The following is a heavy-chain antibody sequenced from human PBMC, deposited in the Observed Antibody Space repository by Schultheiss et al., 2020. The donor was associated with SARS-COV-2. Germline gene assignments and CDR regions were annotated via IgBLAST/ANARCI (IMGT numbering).Heavy chain of an antibody. CDR3: ARGRGSSWYET. D-gene: IGHD6-13*01. CDR1: GFTFSSYA. CDR2: ISGSGGST. J-gene: IGHJ5*02. Sequence: GESLKISCAASGFTFSSYAMSWVRQAPGKGLEWVSAISGSGGSTYYADSVKGRFTISRDNSKNTLYLQMNSLRAEDTAVYYCARGRGSSWYETWGQGTLVTVSS. V-gene: IGHV3-23*01.